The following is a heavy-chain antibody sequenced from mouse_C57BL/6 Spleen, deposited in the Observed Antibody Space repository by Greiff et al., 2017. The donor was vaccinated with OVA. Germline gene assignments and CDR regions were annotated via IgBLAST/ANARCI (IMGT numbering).Heavy chain of an antibody. CDR3: AREGAAQATAD. J-gene: IGHJ3*01. D-gene: IGHD3-2*02. CDR1: GYTFTSYW. Sequence: QVQLQQPGAELVRPGTSVKLSCKASGYTFTSYWMHWVKQRPGQGLEWIGEIDPSDSYTNYNQKFKGKATLTVDTSSSTAYMQLSSLTSEDSAVYYCAREGAAQATADWGQGTLVTVSA. V-gene: IGHV1-59*01. CDR2: IDPSDSYT.